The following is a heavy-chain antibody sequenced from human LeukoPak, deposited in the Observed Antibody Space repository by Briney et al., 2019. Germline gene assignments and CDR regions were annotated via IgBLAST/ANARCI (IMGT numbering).Heavy chain of an antibody. CDR3: ARRGSPITMIVVVTRLYYFDY. CDR2: ISSSSSYI. V-gene: IGHV3-21*04. D-gene: IGHD3-22*01. CDR1: GFTFSSYS. J-gene: IGHJ4*02. Sequence: GGSLRLSCAASGFTFSSYSMNWVRQAPGKGLEWVSSISSSSSYIYYADSVKGRFTISRDNSKNTLYLQMNSLRAEDTAVYYCARRGSPITMIVVVTRLYYFDYWGQGTLVTVSS.